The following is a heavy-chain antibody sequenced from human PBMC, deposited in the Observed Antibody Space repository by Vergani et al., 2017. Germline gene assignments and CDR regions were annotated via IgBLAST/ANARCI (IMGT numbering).Heavy chain of an antibody. CDR3: ARKYGDSFDY. CDR2: IIPILGIA. CDR1: GYTLTELS. J-gene: IGHJ4*02. D-gene: IGHD4-17*01. V-gene: IGHV1-69*04. Sequence: QVQLVQSGAEVKKPGASVKVSCKVSGYTLTELSMHWVRQAPGKGLEWMGRIIPILGIANYAQKFQGRVTITADKSTSTAYMELSSLRSEDTAVYYCARKYGDSFDYWGQGTLVTVSS.